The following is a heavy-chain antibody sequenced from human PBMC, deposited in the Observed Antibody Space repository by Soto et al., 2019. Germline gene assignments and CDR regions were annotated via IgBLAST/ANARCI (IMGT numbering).Heavy chain of an antibody. J-gene: IGHJ5*02. Sequence: QVQLQESGPGLVKPSETLSLTCTVSGDSISSYYWSWIRQPAGKGLEWIGRIYTSGSTNYNPSLKSRVTMSVDTSKNQFSLKPSSVTAADTAVYYCARSLGTTGSFNWFDPWGQGTLVTVSS. D-gene: IGHD1-7*01. CDR3: ARSLGTTGSFNWFDP. CDR2: IYTSGST. CDR1: GDSISSYY. V-gene: IGHV4-4*07.